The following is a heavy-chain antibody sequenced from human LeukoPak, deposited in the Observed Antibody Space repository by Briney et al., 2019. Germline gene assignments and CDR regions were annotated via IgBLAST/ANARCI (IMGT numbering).Heavy chain of an antibody. V-gene: IGHV1-69*02. D-gene: IGHD2-21*01. CDR3: ARSHIVVVIAIRDDAFDI. J-gene: IGHJ3*02. CDR2: IIPILGIA. Sequence: GSSVKVSCKASGGTFSGYTISWVRQAPGQGLEWMGRIIPILGIANYAQKFQGRVTITADKSTSTAYMELSSLRSEDTAVYYCARSHIVVVIAIRDDAFDIWGQGTMVTVSS. CDR1: GGTFSGYT.